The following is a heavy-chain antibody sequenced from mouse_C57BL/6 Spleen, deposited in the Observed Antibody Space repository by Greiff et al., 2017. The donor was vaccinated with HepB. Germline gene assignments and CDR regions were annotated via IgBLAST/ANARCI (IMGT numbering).Heavy chain of an antibody. CDR2: ISYDGSN. Sequence: VQLQQSGPGLVKPSQSLSLTCSVTGYSITSGYYWNWIRQFPGNKLEWMGYISYDGSNNYNPSLKNRISITRDTSKNQFFLKLNSVTTEDTATYYCARDGYYSYYYAMDYWGQGTSVTVSS. J-gene: IGHJ4*01. V-gene: IGHV3-6*01. CDR1: GYSITSGYY. CDR3: ARDGYYSYYYAMDY. D-gene: IGHD2-3*01.